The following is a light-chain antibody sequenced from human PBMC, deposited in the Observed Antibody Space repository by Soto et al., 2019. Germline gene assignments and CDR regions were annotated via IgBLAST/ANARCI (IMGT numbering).Light chain of an antibody. CDR2: AAS. V-gene: IGKV1-39*01. Sequence: DIQMTQSPSSLSASVGDRVTITCRASQRISNYLNRYQQKPGKAPKLLIYAASSFQSGVPSRFSGSGYGTDFTLTISSLQVEDFATYYCQQSYSSPWTFRQGTKVEIK. J-gene: IGKJ1*01. CDR1: QRISNY. CDR3: QQSYSSPWT.